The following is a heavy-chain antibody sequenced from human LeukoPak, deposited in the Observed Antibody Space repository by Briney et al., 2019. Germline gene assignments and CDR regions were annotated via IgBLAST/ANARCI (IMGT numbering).Heavy chain of an antibody. CDR3: ARKDDAFDI. CDR1: GGTFSSYG. J-gene: IGHJ3*02. V-gene: IGHV1-69*06. Sequence: SVKVSCKASGGTFSSYGINWVRQAPGQGLEWMGETIPMFGSVNYAQKFQGRVTILADTFTSTAYMEVSRLRSEDTAMYYCARKDDAFDIWGQGTMVIVSS. CDR2: TIPMFGSV.